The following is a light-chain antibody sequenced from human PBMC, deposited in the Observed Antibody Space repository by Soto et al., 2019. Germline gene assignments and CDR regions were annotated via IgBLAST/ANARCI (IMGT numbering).Light chain of an antibody. Sequence: QSALTQPASVSGSPGQSITISCTGTSSDVGAYNYVSWYQQHPGKAPKLMIYDVSNRPSGVSNRFSGSKSGNTASLTISGVQADDEAHYYCSSYTSTSTPYVFGAGTKLTVL. J-gene: IGLJ1*01. CDR2: DVS. CDR3: SSYTSTSTPYV. CDR1: SSDVGAYNY. V-gene: IGLV2-14*03.